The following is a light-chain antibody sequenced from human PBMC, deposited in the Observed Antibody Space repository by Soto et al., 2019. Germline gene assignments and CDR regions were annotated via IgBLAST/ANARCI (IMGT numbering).Light chain of an antibody. CDR2: VAS. Sequence: EIVLTQSLGPLSLSPGERATLSCRASQSVGASYLAWFQQKPGQAPRLLIYVASTRATGVPDRFSGSGSATDFSLTINRLEPEDVAVYYCEHYGSSPWTCGQGTKVEIK. J-gene: IGKJ1*01. V-gene: IGKV3-20*01. CDR3: EHYGSSPWT. CDR1: QSVGASY.